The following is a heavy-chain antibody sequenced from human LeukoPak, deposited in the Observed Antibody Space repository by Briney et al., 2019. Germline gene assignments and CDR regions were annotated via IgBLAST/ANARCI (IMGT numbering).Heavy chain of an antibody. J-gene: IGHJ1*01. V-gene: IGHV3-30-3*01. CDR1: GFTFSSYA. CDR3: ARDPLPAAIECFQH. D-gene: IGHD2-2*01. CDR2: ISYDGSNK. Sequence: GGSLRLSCAASGFTFSSYAMHWVRQAPGKGLEWVAVISYDGSNKYYADSVKGRFTISRDNSKNTLYLQMNSLRAEDTAVYYCARDPLPAAIECFQHWGQGTLVTVSS.